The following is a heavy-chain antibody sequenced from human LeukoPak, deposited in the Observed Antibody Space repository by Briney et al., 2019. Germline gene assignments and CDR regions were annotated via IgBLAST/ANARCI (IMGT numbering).Heavy chain of an antibody. D-gene: IGHD3-10*02. Sequence: GGSLRLSCAASGFTFSDYSMNWVRQAPGKGLEWVSYISFSVNTKYYADSVKGRFTISRDNSKNTLYLQMNSLRPEDTAVYYCAKRDDYTMYGLGYWGQGALVTVSS. CDR3: AKRDDYTMYGLGY. CDR2: ISFSVNTK. CDR1: GFTFSDYS. J-gene: IGHJ4*02. V-gene: IGHV3-48*01.